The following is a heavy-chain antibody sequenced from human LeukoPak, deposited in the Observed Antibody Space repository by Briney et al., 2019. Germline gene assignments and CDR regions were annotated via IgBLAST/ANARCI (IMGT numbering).Heavy chain of an antibody. CDR2: IYYSGST. D-gene: IGHD3-16*02. Sequence: SETLSLTCTVSGGSISSYYWSWIRQPPGKGLEWIGYIYYSGSTNYNPSLKSRVTISVDTSKNQFSLKLSSVTAADTAVYYCARHSPDGDDYVWGSYQKIDYWGQGTLVTVSS. CDR1: GGSISSYY. J-gene: IGHJ4*02. V-gene: IGHV4-59*08. CDR3: ARHSPDGDDYVWGSYQKIDY.